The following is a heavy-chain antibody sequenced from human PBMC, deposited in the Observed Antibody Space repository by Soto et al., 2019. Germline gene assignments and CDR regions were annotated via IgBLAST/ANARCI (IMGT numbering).Heavy chain of an antibody. J-gene: IGHJ4*02. D-gene: IGHD3-22*01. Sequence: PSQTLSLTCGVSGATVSSDSWWGWVRQPPGKGLEWIGDIYHSGRTNYSPSLKSRVTMSVDKSKNQFSLKLTSVTAADTAVYYCAKTTQWFYFDSWGEGTLVTVSS. V-gene: IGHV4-4*02. CDR3: AKTTQWFYFDS. CDR2: IYHSGRT. CDR1: GATVSSDSW.